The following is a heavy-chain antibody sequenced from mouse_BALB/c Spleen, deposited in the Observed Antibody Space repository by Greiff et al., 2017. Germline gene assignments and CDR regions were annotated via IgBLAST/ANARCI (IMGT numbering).Heavy chain of an antibody. V-gene: IGHV3-6*02. D-gene: IGHD1-1*01. CDR3: AREPNYGSSPAY. CDR2: ISYDGSN. Sequence: DVKLQESGPGLVKPSQSLFLTCSVTGYSITSGYYWYWIRQFPGNKLEWMGFISYDGSNNYNPSLKNRISITRDTSKNQFFLKLNSVTTEDTATYYCAREPNYGSSPAYWGQGTLVTVSA. J-gene: IGHJ3*01. CDR1: GYSITSGYY.